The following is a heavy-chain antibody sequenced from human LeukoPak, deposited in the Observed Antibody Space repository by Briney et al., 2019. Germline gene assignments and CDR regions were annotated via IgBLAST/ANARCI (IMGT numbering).Heavy chain of an antibody. CDR3: ARSGYSGYDFGDY. J-gene: IGHJ4*02. V-gene: IGHV1-2*02. CDR2: INPNSGGT. D-gene: IGHD5-12*01. Sequence: ASVKVSCKASGFDFRDYFIHWVRQAPGQGLEWMGWINPNSGGTNYAQKFQGRVTMTRDTSISTAYMELSRLRSDDTAVYYCARSGYSGYDFGDYWGQGTLVTVSS. CDR1: GFDFRDYF.